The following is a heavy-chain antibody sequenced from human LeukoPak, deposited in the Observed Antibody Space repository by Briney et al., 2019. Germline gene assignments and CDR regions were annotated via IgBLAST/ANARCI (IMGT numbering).Heavy chain of an antibody. D-gene: IGHD4-11*01. J-gene: IGHJ4*02. CDR1: GLTFSSYG. V-gene: IGHV3-30*03. CDR3: ARDLQYLLLMGEIDY. CDR2: ISYDGSNK. Sequence: GGSLRLSCAASGLTFSSYGMHWVRQAPGKGLEWVAVISYDGSNKYYADSVKGRFTISRDNSKNTLYLQMNSLRAEDTAVYYCARDLQYLLLMGEIDYWGQGTLVTVSS.